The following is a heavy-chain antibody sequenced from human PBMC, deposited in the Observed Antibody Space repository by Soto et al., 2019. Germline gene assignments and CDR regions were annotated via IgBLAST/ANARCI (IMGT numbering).Heavy chain of an antibody. J-gene: IGHJ4*02. CDR1: XGSVSSGSYY. D-gene: IGHD2-21*02. V-gene: IGHV4-61*01. CDR3: ARGGAYCSGDCSPYYFDY. CDR2: IYYNGRT. Sequence: SETLSLTCTVSXGSVSSGSYYWSWIRQPPGKGLEWIGYIYYNGRTNYNPSLESRVTLSATTSKNQLSLQLRSVTAADTAVYYCARGGAYCSGDCSPYYFDYWGQGSLVTVSS.